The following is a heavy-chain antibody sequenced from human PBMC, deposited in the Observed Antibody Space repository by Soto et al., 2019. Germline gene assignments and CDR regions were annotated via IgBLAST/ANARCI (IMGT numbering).Heavy chain of an antibody. CDR1: GGSISSGDYY. D-gene: IGHD2-2*01. J-gene: IGHJ4*02. CDR2: IYYSGST. Sequence: PSETLSLTCTVSGGSISSGDYYWSWIRQPPGKGLEWIGYIYYSGSTYYNPSLKSRVTISVDTSKNQFSLKLSSVTAADTAVYYCARERENCISTSCYFDYWGQGTLVTVSS. CDR3: ARERENCISTSCYFDY. V-gene: IGHV4-30-4*01.